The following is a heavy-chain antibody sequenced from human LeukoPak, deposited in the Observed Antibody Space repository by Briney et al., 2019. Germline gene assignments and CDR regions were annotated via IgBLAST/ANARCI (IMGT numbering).Heavy chain of an antibody. CDR2: IYYSGST. D-gene: IGHD6-6*01. CDR3: ARDWGVSARPGYMDV. J-gene: IGHJ6*03. CDR1: GVSISSNSYY. Sequence: SETLSLTCTVSGVSISSNSYYWSWIRQPPGKGLEWIGYIYYSGSTKYNPSLKSRVTISVDTSKNQFSLRLSSVTAADTAVYYCARDWGVSARPGYMDVWGKGTTVTVSS. V-gene: IGHV4-61*01.